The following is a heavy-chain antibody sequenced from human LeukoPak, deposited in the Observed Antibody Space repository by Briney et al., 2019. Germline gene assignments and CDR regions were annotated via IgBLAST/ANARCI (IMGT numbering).Heavy chain of an antibody. J-gene: IGHJ6*02. CDR3: ARRIAARPTYYYYGMDV. CDR2: ISAYNGNT. Sequence: ASVKVSCKASGYTFTDYYMHWVRQAPGQGLEWMGWISAYNGNTNYAQKLQGRVTMTTDTSTSTAYMELRSLRSDDTAVYYCARRIAARPTYYYYGMDVWGQGTTVTVSS. CDR1: GYTFTDYY. V-gene: IGHV1-18*04. D-gene: IGHD6-6*01.